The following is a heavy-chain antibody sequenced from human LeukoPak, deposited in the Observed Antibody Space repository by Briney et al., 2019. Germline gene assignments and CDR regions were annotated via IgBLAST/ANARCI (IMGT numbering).Heavy chain of an antibody. CDR2: ISSSSYI. V-gene: IGHV3-21*01. CDR3: ATDSNYAKGDY. D-gene: IGHD4-11*01. Sequence: PGGSLRLSCAASGFTFSSYSMNWVRQAPGKGLEWVSSISSSSYIYYADSVKGRFTISRDNAKNSLYLQMNSLRAEDTAVYYCATDSNYAKGDYWGQGTLVTVSS. CDR1: GFTFSSYS. J-gene: IGHJ4*02.